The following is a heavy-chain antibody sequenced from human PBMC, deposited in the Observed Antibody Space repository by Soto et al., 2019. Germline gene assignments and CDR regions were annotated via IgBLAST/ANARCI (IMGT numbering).Heavy chain of an antibody. J-gene: IGHJ6*02. D-gene: IGHD3-10*01. CDR3: ARVRGAASDTGSYYYGIDA. V-gene: IGHV3-21*01. CDR2: ISSSSSYI. Sequence: GSLRLSCAASGFIFDIYSMTWVRQAPGKGLEWVSSISSSSSYIYYADSVKGRFTISRDNAENSLYLQMSSLRADDTAVYYWARVRGAASDTGSYYYGIDAGGQGTGVTVSS. CDR1: GFIFDIYS.